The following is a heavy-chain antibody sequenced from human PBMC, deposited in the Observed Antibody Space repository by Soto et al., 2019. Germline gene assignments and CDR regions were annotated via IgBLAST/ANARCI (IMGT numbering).Heavy chain of an antibody. D-gene: IGHD1-1*01. CDR3: XRTDRDFYGLDV. Sequence: EVQLVESGGGLVQPGGSLRLSCEASGFTFRNYDMHWVRQGTGKGLEWVSGISAAGDPDYADSVEGRFTISRENAQNSFXXQXXXXXXXXXXXXXXXRTDRDFYGLDVWGQGTTVIVSS. V-gene: IGHV3-13*05. CDR2: ISAAGDP. CDR1: GFTFRNYD. J-gene: IGHJ6*02.